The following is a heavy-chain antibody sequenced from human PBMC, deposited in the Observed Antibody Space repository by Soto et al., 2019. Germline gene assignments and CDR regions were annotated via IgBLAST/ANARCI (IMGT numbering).Heavy chain of an antibody. Sequence: GGSLRLSCAASGFTFSSYAMHWVRQAPGKGLEWVAVISYDGSNKYYADSVKGRFTISRDNSKNTLYLQMNSLRAEDTAVYYCARALSQLAPLDYWGQGTLVTVSS. CDR3: ARALSQLAPLDY. J-gene: IGHJ4*02. CDR1: GFTFSSYA. CDR2: ISYDGSNK. D-gene: IGHD6-6*01. V-gene: IGHV3-30-3*01.